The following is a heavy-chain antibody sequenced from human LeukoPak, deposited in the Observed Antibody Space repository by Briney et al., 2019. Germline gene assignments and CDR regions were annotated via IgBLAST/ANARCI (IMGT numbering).Heavy chain of an antibody. CDR2: VHYNGNT. CDR1: GGSISIYY. V-gene: IGHV4-59*08. CDR3: ARGEVVGTSFDY. Sequence: PSETLSLTCTVSGGSISIYYWSWIRQPPGKGLEWIGSVHYNGNTHYNPSLKSRIIISLDKSKSQFSLKLTSVTIADTALYYCARGEVVGTSFDYWGQGTLVTVSS. D-gene: IGHD1-26*01. J-gene: IGHJ4*02.